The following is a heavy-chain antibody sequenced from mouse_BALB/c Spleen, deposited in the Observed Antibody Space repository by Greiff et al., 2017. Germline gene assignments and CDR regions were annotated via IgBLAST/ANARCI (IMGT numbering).Heavy chain of an antibody. J-gene: IGHJ4*01. D-gene: IGHD1-1*01. CDR2: IYPGDGST. V-gene: IGHV1S33*01. CDR1: GYTFTSYD. Sequence: LMESGPELVKPGASVKISCKASGYTFTSYDINWVKQRPGQGLEWIGWIYPGDGSTKYNEKFKGKATLTADKSAYTAYMQLSSLTSENSAFSFCQGRIYAMDYWGQGTSVTVSS. CDR3: QGRIYAMDY.